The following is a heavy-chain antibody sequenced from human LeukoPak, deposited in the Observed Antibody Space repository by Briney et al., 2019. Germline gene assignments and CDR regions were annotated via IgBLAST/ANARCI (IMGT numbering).Heavy chain of an antibody. D-gene: IGHD4-17*01. V-gene: IGHV1-69*13. CDR2: IIPMINTP. Sequence: SVKVSCKVSGNTFRSYAITWVRQAPGKGLEWMGGIIPMINTPKYAQKFQGRVSITADESTSTGYMEVSSLRSEDTAVYYCAIFQGTYGDNENDYWGQGTLVTVSS. CDR3: AIFQGTYGDNENDY. J-gene: IGHJ4*02. CDR1: GNTFRSYA.